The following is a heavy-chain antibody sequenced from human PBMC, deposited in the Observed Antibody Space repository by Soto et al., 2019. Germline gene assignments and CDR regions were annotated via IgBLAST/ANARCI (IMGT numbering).Heavy chain of an antibody. CDR2: STNDYVRT. CDR1: GFTFSRYA. J-gene: IGHJ4*02. V-gene: IGHV3-23*01. CDR3: AREFTSTLYLDATAYSPLAF. D-gene: IGHD3-9*01. Sequence: EVQLLESGGALVPPGGSLRLSCVASGFTFSRYAMTWVRQAPGQGLEWVASSTNDYVRTYYGDSVKGRFIVSRDNSKNTLSLQMDSLKAEDTGVYFCAREFTSTLYLDATAYSPLAFWGQGTPVIVSS.